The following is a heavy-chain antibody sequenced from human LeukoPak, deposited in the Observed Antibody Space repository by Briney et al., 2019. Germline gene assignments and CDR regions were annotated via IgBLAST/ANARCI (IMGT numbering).Heavy chain of an antibody. D-gene: IGHD6-13*01. CDR2: IYYSGST. CDR1: GGSVSSYY. CDR3: ARFIAAAGNFDY. J-gene: IGHJ4*02. Sequence: SETLSLTCTVSGGSVSSYYWSWIRQPPGKGLEWIGYIYYSGSTNYNPSLKSRVTISVDTSKNQFSLKLSSVTAADTAVYYCARFIAAAGNFDYWGQGTLVTVSS. V-gene: IGHV4-59*08.